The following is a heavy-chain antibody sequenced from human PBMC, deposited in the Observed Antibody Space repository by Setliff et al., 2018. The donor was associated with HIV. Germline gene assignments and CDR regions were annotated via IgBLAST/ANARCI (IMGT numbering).Heavy chain of an antibody. Sequence: SVKVSCKASGDTFSTYVFTWVRQAPGQGLEWMGGIIPIASVPNYSQKFQDRLTITADESTTTVYMDMSSLRSEDTAQYYCARGPLYGYDRGYFDYWGQGTLVTVSS. CDR2: IIPIASVP. D-gene: IGHD5-12*01. CDR1: GDTFSTYV. CDR3: ARGPLYGYDRGYFDY. V-gene: IGHV1-69*10. J-gene: IGHJ4*02.